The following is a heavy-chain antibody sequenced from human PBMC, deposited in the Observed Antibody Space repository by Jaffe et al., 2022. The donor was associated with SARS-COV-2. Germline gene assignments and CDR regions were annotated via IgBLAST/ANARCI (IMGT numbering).Heavy chain of an antibody. CDR1: GFSFSSYS. CDR2: ITGSGGST. Sequence: DVQLVESGGGLVQPGGSLRLSCAASGFSFSSYSMTWVRQAPGKGLEWVSAITGSGGSTYYADSVKGRFTISRDNSKNTLYLQMTSLRAEDTAVYYCAKALAAAGLNAFDYWGQGSLVTVSS. D-gene: IGHD6-19*01. V-gene: IGHV3-23*04. CDR3: AKALAAAGLNAFDY. J-gene: IGHJ4*02.